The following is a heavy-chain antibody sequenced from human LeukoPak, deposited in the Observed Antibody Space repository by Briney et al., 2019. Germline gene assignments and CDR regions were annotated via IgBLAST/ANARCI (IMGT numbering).Heavy chain of an antibody. J-gene: IGHJ4*02. D-gene: IGHD4-17*01. CDR2: ISYDGSNK. Sequence: GGSLRLSCAASGFTFSSYAMHWVRQAPGKGLEWVAVISYDGSNKYYAGSVKGRFTISRDNSKNTLYLQMNSLRAEDTAVYYCARDSRLRDGLDYWGQGTLVTVSS. CDR1: GFTFSSYA. CDR3: ARDSRLRDGLDY. V-gene: IGHV3-30*04.